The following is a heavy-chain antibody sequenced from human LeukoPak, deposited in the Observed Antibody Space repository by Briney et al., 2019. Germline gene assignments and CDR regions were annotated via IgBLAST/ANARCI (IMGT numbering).Heavy chain of an antibody. CDR3: ARMMGGSGYYFFDY. V-gene: IGHV3-21*01. J-gene: IGHJ4*02. D-gene: IGHD3-22*01. CDR1: GFTFSSYS. Sequence: GGSLRLSCAASGFTFSSYSMNWVRQAPGKGLEWVSPISSSSSYIYYADSVKGRFTISRDNAKNSLYLQMNSLRAEDTAVYYCARMMGGSGYYFFDYWGQGTLVTVSS. CDR2: ISSSSSYI.